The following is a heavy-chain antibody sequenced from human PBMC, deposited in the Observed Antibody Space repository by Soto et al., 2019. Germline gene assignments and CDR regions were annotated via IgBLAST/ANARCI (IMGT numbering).Heavy chain of an antibody. D-gene: IGHD3-22*01. CDR3: ARHKDDSSPRTYDAFDI. V-gene: IGHV5-10-1*01. CDR1: GYSFTSYW. J-gene: IGHJ3*02. Sequence: PGESLKISCKCSGYSFTSYWISWVRQMPGKGLEWMGRIDPSDSYTNYSPSFQGHVTISADKSISTAYLQWSSLKASDTAMYYCARHKDDSSPRTYDAFDIWGQGTMVTVSS. CDR2: IDPSDSYT.